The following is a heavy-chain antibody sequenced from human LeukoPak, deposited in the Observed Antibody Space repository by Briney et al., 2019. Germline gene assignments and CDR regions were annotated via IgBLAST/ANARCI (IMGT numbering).Heavy chain of an antibody. CDR3: ARESPQGLTSISLDY. V-gene: IGHV3-30*04. Sequence: GGSLRLSCAASGFTFSSYAMHWVRQAPGKGLEWVAVISYDGSNKYYADSVKGRFTISRDNSKNTLYLQMNSLRAEDTAVYYCARESPQGLTSISLDYWGQGTLVTVSS. CDR2: ISYDGSNK. CDR1: GFTFSSYA. D-gene: IGHD3-9*01. J-gene: IGHJ4*02.